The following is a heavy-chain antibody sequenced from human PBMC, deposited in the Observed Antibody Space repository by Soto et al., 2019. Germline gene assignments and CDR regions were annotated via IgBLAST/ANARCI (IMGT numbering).Heavy chain of an antibody. CDR2: ISYDGSNK. CDR1: GFTFSSYA. V-gene: IGHV3-30-3*01. D-gene: IGHD6-19*01. J-gene: IGHJ4*02. Sequence: QVQLVESGGGVVQPGRSLRLSCAASGFTFSSYAMHWVRQAPGKGLEWVAVISYDGSNKYYADSVKGRFTISRDNSKNTLYLQMNSLRAEDTAVYYCASPFSRGWYGLSYWGQGTLVTVSS. CDR3: ASPFSRGWYGLSY.